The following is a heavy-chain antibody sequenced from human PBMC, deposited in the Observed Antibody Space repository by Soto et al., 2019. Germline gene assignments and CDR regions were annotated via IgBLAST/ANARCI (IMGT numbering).Heavy chain of an antibody. CDR3: ARDRGGLYSSSWTSFDY. CDR1: GFTVSSNY. J-gene: IGHJ4*02. CDR2: IYSGGST. Sequence: PGGSLRLSCAASGFTVSSNYMSWVRQAPGKGLEWVSVIYSGGSTYYADSVKGRFTISRHNSKNTLYLQMNSLRAEDTAVYYCARDRGGLYSSSWTSFDYWGQGTLVTVSS. D-gene: IGHD6-13*01. V-gene: IGHV3-53*04.